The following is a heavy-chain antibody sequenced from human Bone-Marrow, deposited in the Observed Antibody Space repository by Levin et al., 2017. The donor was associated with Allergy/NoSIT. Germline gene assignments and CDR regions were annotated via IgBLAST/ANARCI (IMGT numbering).Heavy chain of an antibody. CDR1: GFNLAEYA. V-gene: IGHV3-9*01. D-gene: IGHD5-24*01. J-gene: IGHJ5*01. Sequence: SLRLSCAASGFNLAEYAMHWVRQVPGQGLEWFAFPLAPLSLLLSSSSFPFRFTISRDNAKNSLYLQMTSLTPEDTALYYCVKDFGRRDGYNGFDSWGPGTLLTVSS. CDR3: VKDFGRRDGYNGFDS. CDR2: PLAPLSLL.